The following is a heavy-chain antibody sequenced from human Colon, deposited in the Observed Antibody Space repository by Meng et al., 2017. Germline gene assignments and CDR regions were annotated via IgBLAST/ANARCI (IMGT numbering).Heavy chain of an antibody. D-gene: IGHD3-10*01. Sequence: GESLKISCKGSGYSFTSYWIGWVRQMPGKGLEWMGIIHPGDADTRYSPSFQGKVTISADKSISTVYLQWSSLKASDTAIYYCARQAIWFGELLGWFDPWGQGTLVTVSS. CDR1: GYSFTSYW. CDR2: IHPGDADT. J-gene: IGHJ5*02. V-gene: IGHV5-51*01. CDR3: ARQAIWFGELLGWFDP.